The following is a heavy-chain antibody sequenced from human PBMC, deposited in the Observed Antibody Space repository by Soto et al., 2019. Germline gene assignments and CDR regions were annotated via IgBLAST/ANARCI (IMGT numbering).Heavy chain of an antibody. D-gene: IGHD3-10*01. Sequence: EVQLVESGGGLVQPGGSLRLSCAASGFAFSSYWMHWVRQAPGKGLVWVSRINSDGSSTSYADSVKGRFTISRDNAKNTLYLQMNRLRAEDTAVYYCASTLQVWLGELFDAFDIWGQGTMVTVSS. CDR2: INSDGSST. J-gene: IGHJ3*02. CDR3: ASTLQVWLGELFDAFDI. V-gene: IGHV3-74*01. CDR1: GFAFSSYW.